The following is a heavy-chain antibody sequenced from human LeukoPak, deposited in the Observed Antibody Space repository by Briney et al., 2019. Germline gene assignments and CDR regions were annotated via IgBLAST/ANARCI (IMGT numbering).Heavy chain of an antibody. CDR1: GFNFNNAW. J-gene: IGHJ4*02. CDR2: IKSKTDGGTT. CDR3: THLRAAVEAD. D-gene: IGHD6-19*01. Sequence: PGGSLRLSCAASGFNFNNAWMSWVRQAPGKGLGWVGRIKSKTDGGTTDYAAPVKGRFTISRDDSKNTLHLQMNSLKTEDTAVYYCTHLRAAVEADWGQGTLVTVSS. V-gene: IGHV3-15*01.